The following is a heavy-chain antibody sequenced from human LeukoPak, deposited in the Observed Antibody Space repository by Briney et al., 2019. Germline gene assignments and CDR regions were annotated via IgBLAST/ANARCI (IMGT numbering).Heavy chain of an antibody. CDR2: NNESGRT. V-gene: IGHV4-34*01. CDR1: GGSFSGYY. D-gene: IGHD6-19*01. J-gene: IGHJ4*02. Sequence: SETLSLTCAVCGGSFSGYYWSLIRQSPGKGLEWIGENNESGRTNYNPSLKSRVTISVDTSKNQFSLKLSSVTAADTAVYYCARGRSGWLAFDYWGQGILVTVSS. CDR3: ARGRSGWLAFDY.